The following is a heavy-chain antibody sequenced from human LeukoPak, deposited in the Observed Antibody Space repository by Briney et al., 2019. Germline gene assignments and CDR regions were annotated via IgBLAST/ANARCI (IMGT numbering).Heavy chain of an antibody. V-gene: IGHV3-23*01. CDR2: ISGSGGST. Sequence: GGSLRLSCAASGFTFSSYAMSWVRQAPGKGLEWVSAISGSGGSTYYADSVKGRFTISRDNSKNTLYLQMNSLRAEDTAVYYCAKDYDILTGYYFMSLDWYDPWGQGTLVTVSS. J-gene: IGHJ5*02. D-gene: IGHD3-9*01. CDR3: AKDYDILTGYYFMSLDWYDP. CDR1: GFTFSSYA.